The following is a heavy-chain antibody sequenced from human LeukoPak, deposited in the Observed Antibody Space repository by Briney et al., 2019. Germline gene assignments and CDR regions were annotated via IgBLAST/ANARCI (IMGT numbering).Heavy chain of an antibody. J-gene: IGHJ3*02. D-gene: IGHD3/OR15-3a*01. CDR1: GYTFTSYY. V-gene: IGHV1-46*01. Sequence: ASVKVSCKAPGYTFTSYYMHWVRQAPGQGLEWMGIINPTGDSTTYAQKFQGRITMTRDTSTSTVYMELSSLRSEDTAVYYCARPNGLDALDIWGQGTMVTVSS. CDR3: ARPNGLDALDI. CDR2: INPTGDST.